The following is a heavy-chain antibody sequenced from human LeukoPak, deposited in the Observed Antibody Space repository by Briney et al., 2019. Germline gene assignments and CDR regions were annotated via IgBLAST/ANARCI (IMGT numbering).Heavy chain of an antibody. CDR2: ISYDGSNK. Sequence: GGSLRLSCAASGFTFSSYAMHWVRQAPGKGLEWVAVISYDGSNKYYADSVKGRFTISRDNSKNTLYLQMNSLRAEDTAVYYCARGDVYYYDSSGYVFQHWGQGTLVTVSS. D-gene: IGHD3-22*01. V-gene: IGHV3-30-3*01. J-gene: IGHJ1*01. CDR3: ARGDVYYYDSSGYVFQH. CDR1: GFTFSSYA.